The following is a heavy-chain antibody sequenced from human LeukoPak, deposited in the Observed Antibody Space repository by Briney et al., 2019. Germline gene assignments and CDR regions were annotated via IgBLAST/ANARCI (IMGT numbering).Heavy chain of an antibody. D-gene: IGHD2-15*01. CDR3: ARYCSGGSCYASDY. Sequence: GGSLRLSCAASGFTFSDYYMSWVRQAPGKGLEWVSVIYSGGSTYYADSVKGRFTISRDNSKNTLYLQMNSLRAEDTAVYYCARYCSGGSCYASDYWGQGTLVTVSS. J-gene: IGHJ4*02. CDR1: GFTFSDYY. CDR2: IYSGGST. V-gene: IGHV3-53*01.